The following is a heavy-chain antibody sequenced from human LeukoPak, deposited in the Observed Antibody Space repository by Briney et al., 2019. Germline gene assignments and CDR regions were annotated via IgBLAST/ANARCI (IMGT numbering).Heavy chain of an antibody. CDR2: ISGSGGST. D-gene: IGHD2-2*01. CDR1: GFTLSSYA. CDR3: ARVPAALNDAFDI. J-gene: IGHJ3*02. V-gene: IGHV3-23*01. Sequence: PGGSLRLSCAASGFTLSSYAMSSVRQAPGKGLEWVSAISGSGGSTYYADSVKGRFTISRDNSKNTLYLQMNSLRAEDTAVYYCARVPAALNDAFDIWGQGTMVTVSS.